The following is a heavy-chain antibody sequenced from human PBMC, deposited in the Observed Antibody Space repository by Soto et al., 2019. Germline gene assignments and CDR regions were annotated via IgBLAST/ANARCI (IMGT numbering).Heavy chain of an antibody. V-gene: IGHV4-39*01. CDR2: GRP. CDR1: GGPISSSGYY. J-gene: IGHJ4*02. D-gene: IGHD2-8*01. Sequence: QLQLQESGPGLVKPSETLSLSCTVSGGPISSSGYYWGWIRQPPGKGLGWMGRPYYNPSPEGRVTISVDTSKNQVSLRLSSVTAADTAVYYCARHAPMTMLAFDYWGQGTLVTVSS. CDR3: ARHAPMTMLAFDY.